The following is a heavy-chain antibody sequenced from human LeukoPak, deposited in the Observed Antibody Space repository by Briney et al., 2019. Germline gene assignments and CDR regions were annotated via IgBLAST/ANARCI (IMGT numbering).Heavy chain of an antibody. Sequence: GGSLRLSCAASGFTPNTYWMNWVRQAPGKGLVWVSRINSDGSSLTYADSVKGRFTVSRDNAKNTLYLQMNSQRAEDTAMYYCTRDLRMDYYYVDYYYYGMDVWGQGTTVTVSS. V-gene: IGHV3-74*03. D-gene: IGHD3-10*02. CDR2: INSDGSSL. J-gene: IGHJ6*02. CDR1: GFTPNTYW. CDR3: TRDLRMDYYYVDYYYYGMDV.